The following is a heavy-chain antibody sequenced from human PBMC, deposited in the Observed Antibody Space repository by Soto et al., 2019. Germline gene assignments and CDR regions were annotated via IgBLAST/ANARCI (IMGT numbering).Heavy chain of an antibody. CDR3: AKAVTSYWYFDL. CDR1: GFTFSSYA. V-gene: IGHV3-23*01. D-gene: IGHD4-17*01. J-gene: IGHJ2*01. CDR2: ITGSGGAT. Sequence: EMPLLESGGGLVQPGGSLRLSCAASGFTFSSYAMNWVRQAPGKGLEWVSAITGSGGATYYADSVKGRFTISRDNSTSTVYLEVNSLWAEDRAVYYWAKAVTSYWYFDLWGRGTLVTVSS.